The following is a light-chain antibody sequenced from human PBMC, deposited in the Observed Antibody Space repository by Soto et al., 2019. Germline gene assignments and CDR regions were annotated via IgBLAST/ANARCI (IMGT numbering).Light chain of an antibody. CDR2: AAS. J-gene: IGKJ2*01. CDR3: QHYDSSPPYT. Sequence: EIVLTQSPVPLSLSPGERATLSCRASRSFASSYLGWYQQKPGQAPRLLIYAASTRATGIPDRFSGSWSATDFTLTISRLEPEDSAVYYCQHYDSSPPYTFGQGTKLEIK. CDR1: RSFASSY. V-gene: IGKV3-20*01.